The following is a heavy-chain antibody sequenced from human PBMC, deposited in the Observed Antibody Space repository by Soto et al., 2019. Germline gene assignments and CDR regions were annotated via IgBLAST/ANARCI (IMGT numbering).Heavy chain of an antibody. Sequence: GGSLRLSCVTSGFTFANFGMGWVRQAPGKGLYWVSGISSSGRRTYYADSVKGRFTISRDNSKNTLYLQMDSLRGDDTAVYYCAKVAKFGVVVEYFDSWGQGALVTVSS. CDR2: ISSSGRRT. D-gene: IGHD3-3*01. CDR1: GFTFANFG. V-gene: IGHV3-23*01. J-gene: IGHJ4*02. CDR3: AKVAKFGVVVEYFDS.